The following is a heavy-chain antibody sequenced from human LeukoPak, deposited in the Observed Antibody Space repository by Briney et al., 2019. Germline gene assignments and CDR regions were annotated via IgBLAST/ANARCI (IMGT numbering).Heavy chain of an antibody. CDR2: INPNNGGT. V-gene: IGHV1-2*02. CDR3: ARRPLAAAGTAFDY. D-gene: IGHD6-13*01. J-gene: IGHJ4*02. CDR1: GYTFTDYF. Sequence: ASVKVSCKASGYTFTDYFMHWVRQAPGQGLEWMGWINPNNGGTNYAQKFQGTVTMPRDTSISTAYMELSRLRSDDTAVYYCARRPLAAAGTAFDYWGQGTLVTVSS.